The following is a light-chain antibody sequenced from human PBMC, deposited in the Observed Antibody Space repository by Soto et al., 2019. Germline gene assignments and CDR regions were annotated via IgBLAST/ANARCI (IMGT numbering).Light chain of an antibody. J-gene: IGLJ1*01. CDR3: QSYDSSLSVSYV. CDR1: SSNIGAGYD. Sequence: QSVVTQPPSVSGAPGQGVTIPCTGSSSNIGAGYDVHWYQQRPGTAPKLLIYGNKNRPSGVPDRFSGSKSGTSASLAITGLQAEDEADYYCQSYDSSLSVSYVFGTGTKVTVL. CDR2: GNK. V-gene: IGLV1-40*01.